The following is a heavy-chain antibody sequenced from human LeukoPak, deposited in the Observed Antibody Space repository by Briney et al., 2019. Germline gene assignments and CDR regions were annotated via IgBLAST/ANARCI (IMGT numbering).Heavy chain of an antibody. CDR3: AKEDSSGWEDWFDP. D-gene: IGHD6-19*01. V-gene: IGHV3-23*01. CDR2: MTGSGSIT. Sequence: GGSLRLSCAASGFTFSSYAMSWVRQAPGKGLECVSTMTGSGSITRYADSVKGRFIISRDNSKNTLYLQMNSLRAEDTAVYYCAKEDSSGWEDWFDPWGQGTLVTVSS. J-gene: IGHJ5*02. CDR1: GFTFSSYA.